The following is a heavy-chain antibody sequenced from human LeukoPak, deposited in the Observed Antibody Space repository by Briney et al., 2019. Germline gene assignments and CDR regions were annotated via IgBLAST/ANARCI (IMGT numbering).Heavy chain of an antibody. CDR1: GGSISSSSYY. D-gene: IGHD6-6*01. J-gene: IGHJ6*03. Sequence: SETLSLTCTVSGGSISSSSYYWGWIRQPPGKGLEWMGSIYYSGSTYYNPSLKSRVTISVDTSKNQFSLKLSSVTAADTAVYYCARDGATAARPLFYMDVWGKGTTVTVSS. CDR2: IYYSGST. V-gene: IGHV4-39*07. CDR3: ARDGATAARPLFYMDV.